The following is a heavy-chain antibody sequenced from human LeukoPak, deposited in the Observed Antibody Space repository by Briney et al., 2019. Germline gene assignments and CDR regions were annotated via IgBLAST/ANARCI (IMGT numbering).Heavy chain of an antibody. Sequence: PGGFLRLSCAASGFTFSSYEMHWVRQAPGKGLEWVSYISSSDSTIYYADSVKGRFTISRDSSKNTLFLQMNRLRPEDAAVYYCAKAPVTTCRGAFCYPFDYWGLGTLVTVSS. D-gene: IGHD2-15*01. CDR1: GFTFSSYE. CDR2: ISSSDSTI. J-gene: IGHJ4*02. V-gene: IGHV3-48*03. CDR3: AKAPVTTCRGAFCYPFDY.